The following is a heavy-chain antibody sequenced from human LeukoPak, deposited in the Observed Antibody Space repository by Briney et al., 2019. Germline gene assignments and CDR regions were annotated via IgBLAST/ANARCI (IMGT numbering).Heavy chain of an antibody. CDR2: IYYSGST. Sequence: SETLSLTCTVSGGSISSSSYYWGWIRQPPGQGLEWIGSIYYSGSTYYNPSLKSRVTISVDTSKNQFSLKLSSVTAADTAVYYCARQGTVTTYYYYYYGMDVWGQGTTVTVSS. D-gene: IGHD4-17*01. CDR1: GGSISSSSYY. V-gene: IGHV4-39*01. J-gene: IGHJ6*02. CDR3: ARQGTVTTYYYYYYGMDV.